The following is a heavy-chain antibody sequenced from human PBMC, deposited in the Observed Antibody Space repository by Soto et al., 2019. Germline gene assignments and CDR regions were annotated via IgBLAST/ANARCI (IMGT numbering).Heavy chain of an antibody. Sequence: SETLSLTCTVSGGSVSSDGFYWSWIRQPPGKGLEWVAYIYNSGTSSHNPSLKGRVSISVDTSKNHFSLKLTSVTAADTAVYYCAREPRNSNCWFYFDSWGQGTLVTVSS. V-gene: IGHV4-61*03. J-gene: IGHJ4*02. CDR2: IYNSGTS. CDR3: AREPRNSNCWFYFDS. CDR1: GGSVSSDGFY. D-gene: IGHD6-19*01.